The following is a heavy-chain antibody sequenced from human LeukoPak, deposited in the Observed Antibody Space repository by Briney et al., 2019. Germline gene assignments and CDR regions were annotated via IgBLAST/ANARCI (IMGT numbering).Heavy chain of an antibody. CDR1: GDSISSSSYY. CDR3: ARDLYYYDSSSYYLFDY. J-gene: IGHJ4*02. CDR2: IYYSGST. V-gene: IGHV4-39*07. D-gene: IGHD3-22*01. Sequence: SETLSLTCTVSGDSISSSSYYWGWIRQPPGKRLEWIGSIYYSGSTYYNPSLKSRVTMSVDTSKNQFSLKLSSVTAADTAVYYCARDLYYYDSSSYYLFDYWGQGTLVTVSS.